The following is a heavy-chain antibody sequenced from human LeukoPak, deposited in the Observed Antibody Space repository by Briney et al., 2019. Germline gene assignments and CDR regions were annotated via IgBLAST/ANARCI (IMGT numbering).Heavy chain of an antibody. CDR1: GGSISSSSYS. Sequence: PSETLSLTCTVSGGSISSSSYSWGWLRQAQGKGLEWIRCIYYSGSTSYNPSLKSRVTISVDTSKNQFSLKLSSVTAADTAVYYCARHRGDYWGQGTLVTVSS. V-gene: IGHV4-39*01. CDR2: IYYSGST. CDR3: ARHRGDY. J-gene: IGHJ4*02.